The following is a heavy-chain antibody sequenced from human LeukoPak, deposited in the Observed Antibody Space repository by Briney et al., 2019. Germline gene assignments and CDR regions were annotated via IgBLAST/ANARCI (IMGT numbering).Heavy chain of an antibody. CDR1: GYSISTGYY. V-gene: IGHV4-38-2*02. CDR3: ARVSTGGPRRHFDN. J-gene: IGHJ4*02. D-gene: IGHD7-27*01. CDR2: FYHGGST. Sequence: SETLSLTCTVSGYSISTGYYWDWIRQPPGKGLEWIGTFYHGGSTYYNPSLKSRVTISVDTSKNQFSLKLSSVTAADTAVYYCARVSTGGPRRHFDNWGQGTLVTVSS.